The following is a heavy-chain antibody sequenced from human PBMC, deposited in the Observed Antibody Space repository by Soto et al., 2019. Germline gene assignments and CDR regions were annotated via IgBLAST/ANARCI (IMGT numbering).Heavy chain of an antibody. CDR3: AKALRHYYDSSGYYAVAFDY. V-gene: IGHV3-23*01. CDR2: ITGSGADT. J-gene: IGHJ4*02. D-gene: IGHD3-22*01. CDR1: GFTFSSYA. Sequence: AGSLRLSCAASGFTFSSYAMTWVRQAPGKGLEWVSAITGSGADTYYADSVKGRFTISRDNSKNTLFLQMNSLRAEDTAIYYCAKALRHYYDSSGYYAVAFDYWGPGTLVTVSS.